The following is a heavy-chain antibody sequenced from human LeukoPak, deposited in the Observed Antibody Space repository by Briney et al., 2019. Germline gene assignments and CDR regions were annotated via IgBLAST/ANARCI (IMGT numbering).Heavy chain of an antibody. CDR1: GFTFSSYA. Sequence: GGSLRLSCAASGFTFSSYAMHWVRQAPGKGLEWVAVISYDGSNKYYADSVKGRFTISRDNSKNTLYLQMNSLRAEDTAVYYCARDASEDIVLMVYAMADAFDIWGQGTMVTVSS. CDR3: ARDASEDIVLMVYAMADAFDI. J-gene: IGHJ3*02. D-gene: IGHD2-8*01. V-gene: IGHV3-30-3*01. CDR2: ISYDGSNK.